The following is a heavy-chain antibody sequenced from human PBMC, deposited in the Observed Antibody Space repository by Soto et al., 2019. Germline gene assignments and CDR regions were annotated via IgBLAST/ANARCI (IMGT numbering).Heavy chain of an antibody. J-gene: IGHJ4*02. CDR3: ATRYYYGSGSYRY. CDR1: GGTFSSYA. V-gene: IGHV1-69*06. D-gene: IGHD3-10*01. CDR2: IIPIFGTA. Sequence: QVQLVQSGAEVKKPGSSVKVSCKASGGTFSSYAISWVQQAPGQGLEWMGGIIPIFGTANYAQKIQGRVTIIADKSTSTAYMKLSSLRSEDTAVYYCATRYYYGSGSYRYWGQGTLVTVSS.